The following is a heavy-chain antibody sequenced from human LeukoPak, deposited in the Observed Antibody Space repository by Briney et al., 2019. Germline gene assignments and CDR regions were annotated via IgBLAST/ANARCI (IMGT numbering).Heavy chain of an antibody. D-gene: IGHD1/OR15-1a*01. CDR3: ARVNPWNNYAFDI. V-gene: IGHV4-59*01. CDR1: GGSISSYY. CDR2: IYYSGST. J-gene: IGHJ3*02. Sequence: SETLSLTCTVSGGSISSYYWSWIRQPPGKGLEWIGYIYYSGSTNYNPSLKSRVTISVDTSKNQFSLKLSSVTAADTAVYYCARVNPWNNYAFDIWGQGTMVTVS.